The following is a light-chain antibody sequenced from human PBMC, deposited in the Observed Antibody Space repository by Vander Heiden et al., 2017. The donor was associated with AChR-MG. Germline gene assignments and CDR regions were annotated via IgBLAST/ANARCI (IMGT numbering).Light chain of an antibody. Sequence: QSVLTQPPSVSGAPGQTVTISCSGTDPNIGAGYAVHWYQQLPGRAPKVLSVSNTDRPSGVPDRFSGSRSATSAFLTISGLQVEDEALYYCQSYDRSLSVWDFGGGTKLTVL. CDR2: SNT. CDR3: QSYDRSLSVWD. V-gene: IGLV1-40*01. CDR1: DPNIGAGYA. J-gene: IGLJ2*01.